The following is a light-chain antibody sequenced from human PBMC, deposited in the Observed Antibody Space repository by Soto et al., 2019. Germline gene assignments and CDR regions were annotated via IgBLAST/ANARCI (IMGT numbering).Light chain of an antibody. CDR2: DVS. CDR1: SSDVGGYNY. Sequence: QSALTQPASVSGSPGQSNTISCTGTSSDVGGYNYVSWYQQHPGKAPKLMIFDVSNRPSGVSNHFSGSKSGNTASLTISGLQAEDEADYYCSSYTSSSTLVFGGGTKLTVL. J-gene: IGLJ2*01. V-gene: IGLV2-14*01. CDR3: SSYTSSSTLV.